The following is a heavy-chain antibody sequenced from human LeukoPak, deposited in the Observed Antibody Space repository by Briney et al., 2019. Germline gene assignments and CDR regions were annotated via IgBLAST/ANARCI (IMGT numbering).Heavy chain of an antibody. D-gene: IGHD2-2*01. V-gene: IGHV4-34*01. J-gene: IGHJ4*02. CDR3: ARVPILGYCSSTSCRPKYFDY. CDR1: GGSFSGYY. CDR2: INDSGST. Sequence: SETLSLTCAVYGGSFSGYYWSWIRQPPGKGLEWIGEINDSGSTNYNPSLKSRVTISVDTSKNQFSLKLSSVTAADTAVYYCARVPILGYCSSTSCRPKYFDYWGQGTLVTVSS.